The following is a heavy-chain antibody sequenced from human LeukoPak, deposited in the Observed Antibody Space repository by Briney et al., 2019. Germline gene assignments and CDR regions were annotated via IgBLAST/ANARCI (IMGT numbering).Heavy chain of an antibody. Sequence: PSETLSLTCTVSGGSISSSSYYWVCIRQPPGKEREGIGSIYDSGITYYNPSLTSRVTISLDTSKTQFSLNLRSVTAADTAVYYCARGAGGYYYYYYMDVWGKGTTVTISS. CDR2: IYDSGIT. D-gene: IGHD2-15*01. J-gene: IGHJ6*03. CDR1: GGSISSSSYY. CDR3: ARGAGGYYYYYYMDV. V-gene: IGHV4-39*07.